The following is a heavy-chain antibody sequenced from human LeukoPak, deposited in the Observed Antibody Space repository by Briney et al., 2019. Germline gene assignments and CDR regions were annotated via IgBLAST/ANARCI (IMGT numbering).Heavy chain of an antibody. J-gene: IGHJ2*01. D-gene: IGHD4-23*01. CDR3: ARVGDYGGNYWYFDL. CDR1: GFTFSGSA. CDR2: IRSKANSYAT. V-gene: IGHV3-73*01. Sequence: PGGSLRLSCAASGFTFSGSAMHWVRQASGKGLEWVGRIRSKANSYATAYAASVKGRFTISRDNSKNTLYLQMGSLRAEDMAVYYCARVGDYGGNYWYFDLWGRGTLVTVSS.